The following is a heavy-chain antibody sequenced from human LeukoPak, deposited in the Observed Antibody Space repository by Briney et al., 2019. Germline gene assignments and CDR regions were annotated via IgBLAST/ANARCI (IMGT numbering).Heavy chain of an antibody. CDR1: GYSISSGYY. V-gene: IGHV4-38-2*02. CDR2: IYHSGST. J-gene: IGHJ6*02. D-gene: IGHD6-13*01. Sequence: SETLSLTCTVSGYSISSGYYWGWIRQPPGKGLEWIGSIYHSGSTYYNPSLKSRVTISVDTSKNQFSLKLSSVTAADTAVYYCARDPHSEGYGMDVWGQGTTVTVSS. CDR3: ARDPHSEGYGMDV.